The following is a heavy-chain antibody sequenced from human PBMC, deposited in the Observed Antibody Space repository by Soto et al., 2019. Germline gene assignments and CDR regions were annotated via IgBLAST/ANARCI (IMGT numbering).Heavy chain of an antibody. CDR1: GFTFSSYW. D-gene: IGHD5-18*01. J-gene: IGHJ6*02. Sequence: EVQLVESGGGLVQPGGSLRLSCAASGFTFSSYWMSWVRQAPGKGLEWVANIKQDGSEKYYVDSVKGRFTISRDNAKNSLYLQMNSLRAEDTAVYYCAREGYSYGWLGDYYYYGMDVWGQGTTVTVSS. V-gene: IGHV3-7*01. CDR3: AREGYSYGWLGDYYYYGMDV. CDR2: IKQDGSEK.